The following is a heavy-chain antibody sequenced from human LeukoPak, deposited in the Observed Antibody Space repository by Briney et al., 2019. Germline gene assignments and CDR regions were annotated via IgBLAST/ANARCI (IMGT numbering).Heavy chain of an antibody. CDR3: ARTTEGGYTYDYFYYYYMDV. CDR2: INHSGST. D-gene: IGHD5-18*01. J-gene: IGHJ6*03. V-gene: IGHV4-34*01. CDR1: GGSFSGYY. Sequence: PSETLSLTCAVYGGSFSGYYWSWIRQPPGKGLEWIGEINHSGSTNYNPSLKSRVTISVDTSKNQFSLKLSSVTAADTAVYYCARTTEGGYTYDYFYYYYMDVWGKGTTVTISS.